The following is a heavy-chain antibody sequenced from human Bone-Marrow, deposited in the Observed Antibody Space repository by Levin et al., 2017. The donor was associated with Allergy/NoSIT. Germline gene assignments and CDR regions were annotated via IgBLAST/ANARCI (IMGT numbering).Heavy chain of an antibody. CDR2: IKQDGSEK. J-gene: IGHJ4*02. Sequence: GESLKISCAASGLTFSSYWMSWVRQAPGKGLEWVANIKQDGSEKYYVDSVKGRFTISRDNAKKSLFLQMNSLRAEDTAVYYCAREVRASAGTEYWGQGTLVTVSS. CDR1: GLTFSSYW. D-gene: IGHD6-13*01. CDR3: AREVRASAGTEY. V-gene: IGHV3-7*01.